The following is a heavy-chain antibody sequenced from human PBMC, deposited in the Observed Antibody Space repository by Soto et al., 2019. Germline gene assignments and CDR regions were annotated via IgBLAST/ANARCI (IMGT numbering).Heavy chain of an antibody. J-gene: IGHJ4*02. V-gene: IGHV1-18*01. CDR1: GYGFTTYG. Sequence: QVHLVQSGAEVKKPGASVKVSCKGSGYGFTTYGITWVRQAPGQGLEWMAWISAHNGNTNYAQKLQGRVTVTRDTSTSTAYMEMRSLRSDDTAVYYSARVRYGDYWGQGALGTVSS. CDR3: ARVRYGDY. D-gene: IGHD1-1*01. CDR2: ISAHNGNT.